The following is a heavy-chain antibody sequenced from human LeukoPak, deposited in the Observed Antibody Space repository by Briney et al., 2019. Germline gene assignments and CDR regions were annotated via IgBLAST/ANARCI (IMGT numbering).Heavy chain of an antibody. J-gene: IGHJ4*02. V-gene: IGHV3-23*01. D-gene: IGHD2-21*02. CDR3: AKDPTVVVTVVDY. CDR1: GFTFSSYA. CDR2: ISGSGGST. Sequence: GGSLRLSCAASGFTFSSYAMSWVRQAPGKGLEWVSAISGSGGSTYDADSVNGRFNIYRDNFKDTVYLQMNRLRAEDTAVYYCAKDPTVVVTVVDYWGQGTLVSVSS.